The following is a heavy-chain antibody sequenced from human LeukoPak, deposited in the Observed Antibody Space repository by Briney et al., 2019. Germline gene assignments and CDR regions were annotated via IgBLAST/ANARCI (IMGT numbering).Heavy chain of an antibody. CDR2: IYYSGST. CDR3: AREYCSSTSCYPSNWFDP. V-gene: IGHV4-31*03. Sequence: SETLSLTCTVSGGSISSGGYYWSCIRQHPGKGLEWIGYIYYSGSTYYNPSLKSRVTISVDTSKNQFSLKLSSVTAADTAVYYCAREYCSSTSCYPSNWFDPWGQGTLVTVSS. D-gene: IGHD2-2*01. J-gene: IGHJ5*02. CDR1: GGSISSGGYY.